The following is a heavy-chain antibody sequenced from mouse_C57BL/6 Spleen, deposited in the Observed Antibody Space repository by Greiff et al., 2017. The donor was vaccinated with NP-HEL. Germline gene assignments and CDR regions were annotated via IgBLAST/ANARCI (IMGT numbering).Heavy chain of an antibody. CDR3: ARGTGKDAMDY. CDR1: GYTFTSYW. CDR2: IDPSDSQP. D-gene: IGHD4-1*01. V-gene: IGHV1-69*01. J-gene: IGHJ4*01. Sequence: QVQLQQPGAALVMPGASVKLSCKASGYTFTSYWMHWVTQRPGQGLEWIGEIDPSDSQPNYHQKFKGKSTLTVDKSSSTAYMQLSSLTSEDSAVYYCARGTGKDAMDYWGQGTSVTVSS.